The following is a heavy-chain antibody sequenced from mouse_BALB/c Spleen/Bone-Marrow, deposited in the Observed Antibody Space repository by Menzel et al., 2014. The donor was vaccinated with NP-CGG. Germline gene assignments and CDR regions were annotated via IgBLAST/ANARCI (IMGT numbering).Heavy chain of an antibody. CDR2: IHYSGYT. J-gene: IGHJ2*01. CDR3: TRETTVVADFDY. V-gene: IGHV3-1*02. Sequence: VQLQQSGPDLVKPSQSLSLTCTVTGYSITSGYGWHWIRQFPGNKLQWMGYIHYSGYTDYNPSLKSRIPITRDTSKNQFFLQLNSVTTEDTGTYYCTRETTVVADFDYWGQGTTLAVSS. CDR1: GYSITSGYG. D-gene: IGHD1-1*01.